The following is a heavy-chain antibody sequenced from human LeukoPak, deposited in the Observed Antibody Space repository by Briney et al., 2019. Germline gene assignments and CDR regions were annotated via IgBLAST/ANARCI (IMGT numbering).Heavy chain of an antibody. D-gene: IGHD4-11*01. CDR2: ISYDGSNK. V-gene: IGHV3-30-3*01. CDR3: ARGQGLPTRFFDY. J-gene: IGHJ4*02. Sequence: PGRSLRLSCAASGFTFSSYAMHWVRQAPGKGLEWVAVISYDGSNKYYADSVKGRFTISRDNSKNTLYLQMNSLRAEDTAVYYCARGQGLPTRFFDYWGQGTLVTVSS. CDR1: GFTFSSYA.